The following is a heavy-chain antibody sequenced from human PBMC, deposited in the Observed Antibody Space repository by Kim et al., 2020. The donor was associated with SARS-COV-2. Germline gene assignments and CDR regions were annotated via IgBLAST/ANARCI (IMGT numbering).Heavy chain of an antibody. Sequence: SETLSLTCNVSGFSISSGNYCGWIRQPPGKGLEWIGSIYHSGGAYYNPSLRSRVTITVDTSKNQFSLKLSSVTAADTAIYYCAREDFTGYYGTEYSGAGTLFTESS. J-gene: IGHJ4*02. D-gene: IGHD3-9*01. V-gene: IGHV4-38-2*02. CDR1: GFSISSGNY. CDR3: AREDFTGYYGTEY. CDR2: IYHSGGA.